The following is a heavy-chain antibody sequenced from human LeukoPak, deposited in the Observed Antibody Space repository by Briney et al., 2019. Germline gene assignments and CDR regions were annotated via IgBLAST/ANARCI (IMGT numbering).Heavy chain of an antibody. V-gene: IGHV3-69-1*01. Sequence: GGSLRLSCAASGFTVSSNYMSWVRQAPGKGLEWVSSISSSSYIYYADSVKGRFTISRGNAKNSLYLQMNSLRAEDTAVYYCARAGGWGYSSSSGYYFDYWGQGTLVTVSS. D-gene: IGHD6-6*01. CDR3: ARAGGWGYSSSSGYYFDY. CDR2: ISSSSYI. CDR1: GFTVSSNY. J-gene: IGHJ4*02.